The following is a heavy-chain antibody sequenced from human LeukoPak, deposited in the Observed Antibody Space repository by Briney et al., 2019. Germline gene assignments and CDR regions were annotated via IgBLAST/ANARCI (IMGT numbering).Heavy chain of an antibody. D-gene: IGHD1-26*01. CDR3: AAGHLGSYAENYFDY. J-gene: IGHJ4*02. CDR1: GYTFTSYG. CDR2: ISAYNGNT. Sequence: GASVKVSCKASGYTFTSYGISWVRQAPGQGLEWVGWISAYNGNTNYAQRLQGRVTMTTDTSTSTAYMELSSLRSEDTAVYFCAAGHLGSYAENYFDYWGQGTLVTVSS. V-gene: IGHV1-18*01.